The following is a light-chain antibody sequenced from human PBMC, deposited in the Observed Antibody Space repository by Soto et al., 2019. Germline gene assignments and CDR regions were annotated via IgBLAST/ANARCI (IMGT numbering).Light chain of an antibody. Sequence: EIVLTQSPGTLPLSPGERATLSCRASQSLGSNYLAWYQQKPGQAPRLLIYGASTRATGIPDRFSGSGSGIDFTLTISRLEPEDFAVYYCQQYGDALLTFGGGTKVEIK. V-gene: IGKV3-20*01. J-gene: IGKJ4*01. CDR1: QSLGSNY. CDR2: GAS. CDR3: QQYGDALLT.